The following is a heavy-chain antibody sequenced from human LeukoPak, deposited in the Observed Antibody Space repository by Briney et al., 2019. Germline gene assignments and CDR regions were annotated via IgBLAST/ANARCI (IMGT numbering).Heavy chain of an antibody. CDR2: IYHSGST. V-gene: IGHV4-30-2*01. J-gene: IGHJ5*02. Sequence: SETLSLTCAVSGGSISSGGYSWSWIRQPPGKGLEWIGYIYHSGSTYYNPSLKSRVTISVDTSKNQFSLKLSSVTAADTAVYYCARGGDQYQLLRNWFDPWGQGTLVTVSS. D-gene: IGHD2-2*01. CDR1: GGSISSGGYS. CDR3: ARGGDQYQLLRNWFDP.